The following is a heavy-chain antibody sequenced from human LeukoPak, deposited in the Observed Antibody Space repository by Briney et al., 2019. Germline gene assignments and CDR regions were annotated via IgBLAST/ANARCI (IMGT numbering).Heavy chain of an antibody. Sequence: GGSLRLSCAASGFTFTTYWMHWVRQVPGKGLVWVARIKGDGSSTRHADSMKGRFTISRDNAKNTLYLQMNNLRDEDTAVYYCVREGLECSGSSCQRAAFDYWGQGTLVTVSS. V-gene: IGHV3-74*01. J-gene: IGHJ4*02. CDR1: GFTFTTYW. D-gene: IGHD2-2*01. CDR2: IKGDGSST. CDR3: VREGLECSGSSCQRAAFDY.